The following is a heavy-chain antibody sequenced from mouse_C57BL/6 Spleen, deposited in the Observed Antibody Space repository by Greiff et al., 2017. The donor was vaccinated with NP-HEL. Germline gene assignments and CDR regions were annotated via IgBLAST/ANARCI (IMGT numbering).Heavy chain of an antibody. CDR2: INPSTGGT. J-gene: IGHJ4*01. D-gene: IGHD4-1*01. Sequence: VQLQQSGPELVKPGASVKISCKASGYSFTGYYMNWVKQSPEKSLEWIGEINPSTGGTTYNQKFKAKATLTVDKSSSTAYMQLKSLTSEDSAVYYCARELPKLGRDYAMDYWGQGTSVTVSS. CDR1: GYSFTGYY. V-gene: IGHV1-42*01. CDR3: ARELPKLGRDYAMDY.